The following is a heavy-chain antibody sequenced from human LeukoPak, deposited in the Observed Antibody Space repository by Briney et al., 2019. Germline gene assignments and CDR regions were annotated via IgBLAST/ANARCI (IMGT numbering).Heavy chain of an antibody. CDR1: GFTFSSYA. V-gene: IGHV3-30-3*01. Sequence: GGSLRLSCAASGFTFSSYAMHWVRQAPGKGLEWVAVISYDGSNKYYADSVKGRFTISRDNSKNTLYLQMNSPRAEDTAVYYCARDRDYLDAFDIWGQGTMVTVSS. CDR2: ISYDGSNK. D-gene: IGHD4-17*01. J-gene: IGHJ3*02. CDR3: ARDRDYLDAFDI.